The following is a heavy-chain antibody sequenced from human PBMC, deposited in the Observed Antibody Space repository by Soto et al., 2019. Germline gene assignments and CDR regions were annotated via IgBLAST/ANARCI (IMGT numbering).Heavy chain of an antibody. CDR3: AHTYQLRIPYSFDY. CDR2: TSWDDDK. V-gene: IGHV2-5*02. J-gene: IGHJ4*02. CDR1: GFSISTRGVG. Sequence: QITLKASGPTLVKPTQTLTLTCSFSGFSISTRGVGVGWIRQPPGKALEWLALTSWDDDKRYSPSLKSRLTSTKDTSKSQVALTMTDMDTVDTATYYCAHTYQLRIPYSFDYWGQGTMVTVSS. D-gene: IGHD2-2*01.